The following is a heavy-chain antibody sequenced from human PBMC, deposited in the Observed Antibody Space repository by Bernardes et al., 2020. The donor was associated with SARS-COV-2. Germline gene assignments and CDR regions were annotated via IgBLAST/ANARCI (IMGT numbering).Heavy chain of an antibody. CDR1: GFSISSYE. Sequence: GGSLRLSCAASGFSISSYEMNWVRQAPGKGLEWVSFISSSGGTIYYADSVKGRFTISRDNARNSVYLQMNSLRADDTAVYYCARELRVGHGIEYWGQGTLVTVSS. D-gene: IGHD2-15*01. CDR3: ARELRVGHGIEY. V-gene: IGHV3-48*03. J-gene: IGHJ4*02. CDR2: ISSSGGTI.